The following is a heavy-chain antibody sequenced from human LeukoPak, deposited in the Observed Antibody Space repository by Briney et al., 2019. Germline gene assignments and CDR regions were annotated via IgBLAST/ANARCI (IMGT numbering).Heavy chain of an antibody. V-gene: IGHV3-74*01. CDR1: EFTFSNYW. Sequence: GGSLRLSCVASEFTFSNYWIHCVRQPPGKGLVWVSRIRYDGIVTNYADSVEGRFTISRDNAKNTVHLQMNSLRAEDTAVYYCARGQYHYDSSGYYQFDYWGQGTLVTVSS. CDR3: ARGQYHYDSSGYYQFDY. D-gene: IGHD3-22*01. CDR2: IRYDGIVT. J-gene: IGHJ4*02.